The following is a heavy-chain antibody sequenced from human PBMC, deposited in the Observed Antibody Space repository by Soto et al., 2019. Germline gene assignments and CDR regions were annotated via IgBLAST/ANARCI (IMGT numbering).Heavy chain of an antibody. CDR1: AGSFSGYY. J-gene: IGHJ5*02. V-gene: IGHV4-34*01. CDR2: INHSGST. Sequence: PSETLSLTCAVYAGSFSGYYWSWIRQPPGKGLEWIGEINHSGSTNYNPSLKSRVTISVDTSKNRFSLKLSSVTAADTAVYYCARGPVTIFGVVIIRGWFDPWGQGTLVAVSS. D-gene: IGHD3-3*01. CDR3: ARGPVTIFGVVIIRGWFDP.